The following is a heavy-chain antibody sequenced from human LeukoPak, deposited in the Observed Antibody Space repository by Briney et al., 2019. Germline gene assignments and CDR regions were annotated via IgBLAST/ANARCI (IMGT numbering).Heavy chain of an antibody. CDR2: INAGNGNT. Sequence: ASVKVSCKASGYTFTSYAMHWVRQAPGQRLEWMGWINAGNGNTKYSQEFQGRVTITRDTSASTAYMELSSLRSEDTAVYYCARDRWYCSSTSCYSSSPFDYWGQGTLVTVSS. CDR3: ARDRWYCSSTSCYSSSPFDY. J-gene: IGHJ4*02. CDR1: GYTFTSYA. V-gene: IGHV1-3*01. D-gene: IGHD2-2*01.